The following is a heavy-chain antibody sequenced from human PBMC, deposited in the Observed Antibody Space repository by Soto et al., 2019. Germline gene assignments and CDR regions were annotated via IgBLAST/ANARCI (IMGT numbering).Heavy chain of an antibody. Sequence: EVQLLESGGGSVQPGGSLRLSCSASAFTFTNHAMNWVRQAPGKGLEWVSGVSGSGGRTSYADSVKGRFTISRDNSKNTLAPQMNTIKAEATAAYFCARRVRDGYNTPIDYWGQGTLVTVSS. CDR1: AFTFTNHA. CDR3: ARRVRDGYNTPIDY. D-gene: IGHD6-25*01. CDR2: VSGSGGRT. J-gene: IGHJ4*02. V-gene: IGHV3-23*01.